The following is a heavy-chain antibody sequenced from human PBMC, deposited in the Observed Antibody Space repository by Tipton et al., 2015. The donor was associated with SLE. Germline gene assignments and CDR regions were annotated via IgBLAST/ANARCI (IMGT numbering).Heavy chain of an antibody. J-gene: IGHJ2*01. Sequence: TPSLTCVVSGYSISSGYYWGWIRQPPGKGLEWIGSIYHSGSTYYNPSLKSRVTISVDTSKNQFSLKLSSVTAADTAVYYCARDWYFDLWGRGTLVTVSS. V-gene: IGHV4-38-2*02. CDR1: GYSISSGYY. CDR3: ARDWYFDL. CDR2: IYHSGST.